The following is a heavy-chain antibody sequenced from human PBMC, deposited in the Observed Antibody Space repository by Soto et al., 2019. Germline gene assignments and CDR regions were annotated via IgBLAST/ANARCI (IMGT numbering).Heavy chain of an antibody. V-gene: IGHV4-61*01. CDR1: GGSVSSGSYY. D-gene: IGHD5-18*01. Sequence: PSETLSLTCTVSGGSVSSGSYYFICIRQPPGNGLEWIGYIYYSGSTNYNPSLKSRVTISVDTSKNQFSLKLSSVTAADTAVYYCASTTGGWLHWHGMDVWGQGTTVTVSS. CDR3: ASTTGGWLHWHGMDV. CDR2: IYYSGST. J-gene: IGHJ6*02.